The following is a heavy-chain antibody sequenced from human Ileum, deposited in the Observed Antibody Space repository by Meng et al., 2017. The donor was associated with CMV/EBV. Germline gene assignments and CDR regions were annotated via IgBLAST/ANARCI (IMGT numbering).Heavy chain of an antibody. CDR1: GSISSGCFY. Sequence: GSISSGCFYWSWIRQNPGKGLQWIGYIYPSGATYYHPSLKSRLSFSIDTSNDQFSLKLTSVTAADTAVYYCARESATGYNYWSVDYWGRGTLVTVSS. CDR3: ARESATGYNYWSVDY. J-gene: IGHJ4*02. V-gene: IGHV4-31*02. CDR2: IYPSGAT. D-gene: IGHD3-22*01.